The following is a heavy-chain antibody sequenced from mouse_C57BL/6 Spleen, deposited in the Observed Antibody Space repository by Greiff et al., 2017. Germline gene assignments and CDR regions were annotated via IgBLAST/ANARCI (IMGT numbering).Heavy chain of an antibody. V-gene: IGHV3-8*01. CDR2: ISYSGST. Sequence: EVQLVESGPGLAKPSQTLSLTCSVTGYSITSDYWNWIRKFPGNKLEYMGYISYSGSTYYNTSLKSRITITRDTSKNQYYLQLNSVTTEDTATYYCARYRGDDYDGACYFDVWGTGTTVTVSS. CDR3: ARYRGDDYDGACYFDV. J-gene: IGHJ1*03. D-gene: IGHD2-4*01. CDR1: GYSITSDY.